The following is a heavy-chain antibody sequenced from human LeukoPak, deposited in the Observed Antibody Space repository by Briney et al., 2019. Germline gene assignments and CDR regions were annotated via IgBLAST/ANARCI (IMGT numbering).Heavy chain of an antibody. V-gene: IGHV3-21*01. D-gene: IGHD2-2*01. J-gene: IGHJ4*02. CDR3: ATPRGVYCSSTSCTDY. CDR2: ISRSSSFI. Sequence: GGSLRLSCAASGFTLSSYSMNWVRQAPGKGLEWVSSISRSSSFIYYADSVKGRFTISRENAKNSLYLQMNSLRAEDTAVYYCATPRGVYCSSTSCTDYWGQGTLVTVSS. CDR1: GFTLSSYS.